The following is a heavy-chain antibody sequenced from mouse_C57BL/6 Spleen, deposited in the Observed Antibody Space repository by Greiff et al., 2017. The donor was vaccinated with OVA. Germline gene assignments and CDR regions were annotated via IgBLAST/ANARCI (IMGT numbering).Heavy chain of an antibody. D-gene: IGHD1-1*01. J-gene: IGHJ4*01. Sequence: QVQLQQPGAELVRPGSSVKLSCKASGYTFTSYWMHWVKQRPIQGLEWIGNIDPSDSETHYNQKFKDKATLTVDKSSSTAYMQLSSLTSEDSAVYYCARRRDYYGSSYDYYAMDYWGQGTSVTVSS. CDR1: GYTFTSYW. CDR2: IDPSDSET. V-gene: IGHV1-52*01. CDR3: ARRRDYYGSSYDYYAMDY.